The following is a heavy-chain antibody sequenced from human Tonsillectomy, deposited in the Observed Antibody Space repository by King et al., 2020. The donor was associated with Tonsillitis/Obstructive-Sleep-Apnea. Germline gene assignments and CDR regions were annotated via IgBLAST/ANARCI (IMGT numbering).Heavy chain of an antibody. CDR3: ARQGRWLQARGNWFDP. J-gene: IGHJ5*02. CDR1: GDSISSYY. Sequence: VQLQESGPGLVKPSETLSLTCTVSGDSISSYYWSWIRQPPGKGLEWVAYIYSSGNTDYNPSLKSRVTISVDTSKNQFSLKLSSVTAADTAVYYCARQGRWLQARGNWFDPWGQGTLVTVSA. D-gene: IGHD5-24*01. CDR2: IYSSGNT. V-gene: IGHV4-59*08.